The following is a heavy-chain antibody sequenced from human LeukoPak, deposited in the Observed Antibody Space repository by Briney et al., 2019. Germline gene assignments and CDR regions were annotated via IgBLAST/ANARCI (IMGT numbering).Heavy chain of an antibody. CDR3: PKGSRAVLFTRNHYTDV. CDR1: GFTLSTYI. D-gene: IGHD6-19*01. V-gene: IGHV3-30*04. Sequence: PGESLRLACAASGFTLSTYIMHWVRPAPGKGLEWVAVILSDESNKNCTDSVKGRFTIYSDHSKNTLYLKRNSLRAEDTAVYYCPKGSRAVLFTRNHYTDVWGKGTTVTIS. J-gene: IGHJ6*03. CDR2: ILSDESNK.